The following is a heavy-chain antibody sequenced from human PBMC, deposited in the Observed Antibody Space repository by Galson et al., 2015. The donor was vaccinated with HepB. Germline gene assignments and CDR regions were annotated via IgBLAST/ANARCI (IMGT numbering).Heavy chain of an antibody. J-gene: IGHJ4*02. CDR1: GYVFTNYW. V-gene: IGHV5-51*03. Sequence: QSGAEVKKPGESLKISCKASGYVFTNYWIAWVRQMPGKGLEWMGVISPHDSDTRYNPSFQGQVTISVDKSINTTYLHWSSLKASDTAMYYCARRGDVVVAGTYFDSWGQGTLVSVSS. CDR3: ARRGDVVVAGTYFDS. CDR2: ISPHDSDT. D-gene: IGHD6-19*01.